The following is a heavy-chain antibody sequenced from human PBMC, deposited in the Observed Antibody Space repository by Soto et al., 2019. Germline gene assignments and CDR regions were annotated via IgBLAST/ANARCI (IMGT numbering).Heavy chain of an antibody. CDR2: VFKSGIT. V-gene: IGHV4-39*01. CDR1: GGSMSGSNYY. J-gene: IGHJ3*01. CDR3: ATEILRAAAGRTCWGFDV. Sequence: QLQLQESGTGLVRPSEALSLTCTVSGGSMSGSNYYWAWIRQPPGKVLEWLGSVFKSGITSNNPSRKRRVNMSVDTSKNQFSRKLSSVTDADTDLYYYATEILRAAAGRTCWGFDVWGQGTMVTVSS. D-gene: IGHD6-13*01.